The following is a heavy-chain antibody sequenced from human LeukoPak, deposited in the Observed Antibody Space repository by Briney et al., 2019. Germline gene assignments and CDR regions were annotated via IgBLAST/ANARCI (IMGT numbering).Heavy chain of an antibody. Sequence: SVKVSCKASGGTFSSYAISWVRQAPGQGLEWMGRIIPILGIANYAQKFQGRVTITADKSTSTAYMELSSLRSEDTAVYYCASSGGGIAAAGTGMDVWGQGTTVTVSS. D-gene: IGHD6-13*01. CDR1: GGTFSSYA. CDR2: IIPILGIA. J-gene: IGHJ6*02. CDR3: ASSGGGIAAAGTGMDV. V-gene: IGHV1-69*04.